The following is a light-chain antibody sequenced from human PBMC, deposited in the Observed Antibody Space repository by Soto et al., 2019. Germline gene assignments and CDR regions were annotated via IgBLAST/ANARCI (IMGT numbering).Light chain of an antibody. Sequence: EIVMTQSPATLSVSPGERATLSCRASQSVSSNLAWYQQKPGQAPRLLIYGASTRATGIPARFSGSGSGTEFTITISSLQSEDFAVYYCQQYNNWPPGIFTFGPGTKVDIK. CDR2: GAS. CDR1: QSVSSN. J-gene: IGKJ3*01. V-gene: IGKV3-15*01. CDR3: QQYNNWPPGIFT.